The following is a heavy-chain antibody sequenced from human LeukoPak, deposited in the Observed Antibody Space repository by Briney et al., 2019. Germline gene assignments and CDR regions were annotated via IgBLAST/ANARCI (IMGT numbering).Heavy chain of an antibody. CDR3: ARGYSSGWYEGHFDY. CDR1: GGTYSSYA. CDR2: IIPIFGTA. Sequence: GSSVKVSCKASGGTYSSYAISWARQAPGQGLEWMGGIIPIFGTANYAQKFQGRVTITADKSTSTAYMELSSLRSEDTAVYYCARGYSSGWYEGHFDYWGQGTLVTVSS. V-gene: IGHV1-69*06. J-gene: IGHJ4*02. D-gene: IGHD6-19*01.